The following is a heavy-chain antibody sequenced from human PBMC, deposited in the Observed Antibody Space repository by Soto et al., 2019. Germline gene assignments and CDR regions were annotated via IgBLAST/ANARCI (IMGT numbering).Heavy chain of an antibody. J-gene: IGHJ4*02. D-gene: IGHD3-10*01. CDR2: INHSGST. CDR1: GGSFSGYY. Sequence: SETLSLTCAVYGGSFSGYYWSWIRQPPGKGLEWIGEINHSGSTNYNPSLKSRVTISVDTSKNQFSLKLSSVTAADTAVYYCARGITMVRGDKTYYFDYWGQGTLVTVSS. CDR3: ARGITMVRGDKTYYFDY. V-gene: IGHV4-34*01.